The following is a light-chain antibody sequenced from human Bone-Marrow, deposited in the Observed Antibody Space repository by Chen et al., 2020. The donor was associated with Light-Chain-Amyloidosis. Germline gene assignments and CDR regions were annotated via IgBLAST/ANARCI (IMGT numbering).Light chain of an antibody. Sequence: NFMLTQPHSVSESPGKPVIISCTRSSGSLATNYVQWYQQRPGSSPTTVIYEDDQRPSGVPDRFSGSVDRPSNSASLTISGRNAEEEADYYVQCYQGGSQGGFGGGTKLTVL. V-gene: IGLV6-57*01. CDR1: SGSLATNY. J-gene: IGLJ3*02. CDR3: QCYQGGSQGG. CDR2: EDD.